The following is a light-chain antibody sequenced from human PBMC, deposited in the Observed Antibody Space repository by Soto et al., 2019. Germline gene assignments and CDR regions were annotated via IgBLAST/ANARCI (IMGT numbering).Light chain of an antibody. CDR3: CSYAGGSTYVV. Sequence: QSVLTQPASVSGSPGQSITISCTGTSSDVGSYDLVSWYQQHPGKAPKLMIYEVSKRSSGVSNRFSGSKSGNTASLTISGLQAEDESDYYCCSYAGGSTYVVFGGGTKLTVL. CDR2: EVS. J-gene: IGLJ2*01. V-gene: IGLV2-23*02. CDR1: SSDVGSYDL.